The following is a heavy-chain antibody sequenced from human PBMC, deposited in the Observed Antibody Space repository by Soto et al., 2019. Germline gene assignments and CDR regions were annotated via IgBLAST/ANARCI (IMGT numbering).Heavy chain of an antibody. Sequence: QVQLVESGGGVVQPGRSLRLSCAASGFTFSSYGMHWVRQAPGKGLEWVAVIWYDGSNKYYADSVKGRFTISRDNSKNTVYLQMNSLRAEDTAVYYCASSISTGPWYCDYWGQGTLVTVSS. D-gene: IGHD3-3*02. CDR1: GFTFSSYG. J-gene: IGHJ4*02. V-gene: IGHV3-33*01. CDR2: IWYDGSNK. CDR3: ASSISTGPWYCDY.